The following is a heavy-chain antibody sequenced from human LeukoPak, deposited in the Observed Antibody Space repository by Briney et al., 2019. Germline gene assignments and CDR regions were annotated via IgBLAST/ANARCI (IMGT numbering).Heavy chain of an antibody. J-gene: IGHJ4*02. V-gene: IGHV3-21*06. CDR1: GFVFSSYT. Sequence: GGSLRLSCAASGFVFSSYTMNWVRQAPGKGLEWVSSVTGSSTYIYYADSVQGRFTISRDNGKNSLYLQMSSLSAEDTAVYYCAASTILRSPFDYWAREPWSASPQ. D-gene: IGHD3-3*01. CDR3: AASTILRSPFDY. CDR2: VTGSSTYI.